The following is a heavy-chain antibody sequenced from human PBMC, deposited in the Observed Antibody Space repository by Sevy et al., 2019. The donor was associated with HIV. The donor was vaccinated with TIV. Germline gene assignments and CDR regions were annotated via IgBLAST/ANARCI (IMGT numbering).Heavy chain of an antibody. J-gene: IGHJ5*02. CDR2: ISAYNGNT. D-gene: IGHD3-10*01. CDR3: ARDKIDYYGSGSRFDP. CDR1: GYTFTSYG. Sequence: ASVKVSCKASGYTFTSYGISWVRQAPGQGLEWMGWISAYNGNTNYAQKLQGRVTMTTDTSTSPAYMELRSLRSDDTAVYYCARDKIDYYGSGSRFDPWGQGTLVTVSS. V-gene: IGHV1-18*04.